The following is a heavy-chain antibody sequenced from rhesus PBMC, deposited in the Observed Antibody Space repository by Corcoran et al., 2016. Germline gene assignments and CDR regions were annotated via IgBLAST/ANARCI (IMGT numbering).Heavy chain of an antibody. CDR1: GFSFSDSH. CDR2: ISKGCDNT. D-gene: IGHD7-45*01. J-gene: IGHJ4*01. V-gene: IGHV3-178*01. Sequence: EVQLVESGGGLAEPGGSRRLSCAASGFSFSDSHMDWVRQAPGKGLEGVSRISKGCDNTWYAESVKDRFTISTENAKNTLYLQLTSLRPEDTAVYYGMLDGGGYWGQGVLVTVSS. CDR3: MLDGGGY.